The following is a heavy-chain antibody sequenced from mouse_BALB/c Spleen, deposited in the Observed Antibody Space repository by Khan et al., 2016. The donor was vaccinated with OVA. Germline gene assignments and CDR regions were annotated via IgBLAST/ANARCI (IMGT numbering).Heavy chain of an antibody. CDR3: ARKNGSDFDY. V-gene: IGHV1-20*02. D-gene: IGHD1-1*01. CDR2: INPHIGET. J-gene: IGHJ2*01. CDR1: GYSFTGYF. Sequence: VRLQQSGPELVKPGASVKISCKASGYSFTGYFMNWVMPSHGKSLEWIGRINPHIGETLYNQKFKGKATLTVDESSRTAHMELRSLASEDSAVYYCARKNGSDFDYWGQGTTLTVSS.